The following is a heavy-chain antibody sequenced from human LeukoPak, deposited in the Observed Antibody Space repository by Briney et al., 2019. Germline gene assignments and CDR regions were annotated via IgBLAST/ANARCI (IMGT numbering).Heavy chain of an antibody. CDR1: GFTFDDYA. J-gene: IGHJ4*02. V-gene: IGHV3-9*01. D-gene: IGHD3-22*01. CDR2: ISWNSGSI. CDR3: AKDSGDYYDSSGYYCSFDY. Sequence: GGSLRLSCAASGFTFDDYAMHWVRQAPGKGLEWVSGISWNSGSIGYADSVKGRFTISRDNAKNSLYLQMNSLRAEDTALYYCAKDSGDYYDSSGYYCSFDYWGQGTVVTVSS.